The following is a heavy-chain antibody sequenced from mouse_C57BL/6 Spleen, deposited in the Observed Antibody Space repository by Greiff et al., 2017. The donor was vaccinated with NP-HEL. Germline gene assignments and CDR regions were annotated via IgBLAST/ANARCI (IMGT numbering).Heavy chain of an antibody. V-gene: IGHV1-82*01. CDR3: ARGGWDGWFAY. D-gene: IGHD4-1*01. J-gene: IGHJ3*01. CDR2: IYPGDGDT. Sequence: QVQLKESGPELVKPGASVKISCKASGYAFSSSWMNWVKQRPGKGLEWIGRIYPGDGDTNYNGKFKGKATLTADKSSSTAYMQLSSLTSEDSAVYFCARGGWDGWFAYWGQGTLVTVSA. CDR1: GYAFSSSW.